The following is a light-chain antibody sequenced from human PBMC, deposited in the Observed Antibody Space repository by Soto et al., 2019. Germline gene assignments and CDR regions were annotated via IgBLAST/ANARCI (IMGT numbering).Light chain of an antibody. CDR2: DAS. CDR1: QSINNW. CDR3: QQYNGR. V-gene: IGKV1-5*01. Sequence: DFQMTQSPSTLSASIGDRVTITCRASQSINNWLAWYQQKPGKAPKVLIYDASSLKSGVPSRFSGSGSGTEFTLTISSLQPHDFATYYCQQYNGRFGQGTNLEIK. J-gene: IGKJ2*03.